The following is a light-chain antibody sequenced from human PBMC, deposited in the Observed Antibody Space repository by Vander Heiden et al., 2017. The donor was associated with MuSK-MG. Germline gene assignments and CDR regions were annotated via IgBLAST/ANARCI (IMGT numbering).Light chain of an antibody. CDR1: QGVNNF. CDR2: AAS. V-gene: IGKV1-16*02. Sequence: DIQMTQSPSSLSASVGDRVTITCRASQGVNNFVAWFQQKPGQAPKSLISAASSLENGVPAKFSGSGSGTDFTLTISGLQPEDFATYYCQQYNTYPYTFGQGTKVDFK. J-gene: IGKJ2*01. CDR3: QQYNTYPYT.